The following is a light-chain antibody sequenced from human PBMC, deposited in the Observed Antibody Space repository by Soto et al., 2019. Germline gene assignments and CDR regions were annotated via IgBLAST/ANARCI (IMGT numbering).Light chain of an antibody. J-gene: IGLJ3*02. Sequence: QSVLTQPPSVSAAAGQRVTISCPGATSNIGNNFVSWYQQFSRQSPKLLIYDNSKRPSGIPDRFSGSKSDTSGTLDITGLQPGDEADYYCGSWDTSLSVVVFGGGTK. CDR3: GSWDTSLSVVV. V-gene: IGLV1-51*01. CDR1: TSNIGNNF. CDR2: DNS.